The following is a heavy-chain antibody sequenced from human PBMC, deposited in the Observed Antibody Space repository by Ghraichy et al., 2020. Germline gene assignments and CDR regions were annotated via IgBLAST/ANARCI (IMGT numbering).Heavy chain of an antibody. D-gene: IGHD6-6*01. CDR3: ANQAARTPASAFDI. Sequence: SETLSLTCTVSGGSISSGGYYWSWIRQHPGKGLEWIGYIYYSGSTYYNPSLKSRVAISVDTSKNQFSLKLSSVTAADTAVYYCANQAARTPASAFDIWGQGTMVTVSS. V-gene: IGHV4-31*03. CDR1: GGSISSGGYY. J-gene: IGHJ3*02. CDR2: IYYSGST.